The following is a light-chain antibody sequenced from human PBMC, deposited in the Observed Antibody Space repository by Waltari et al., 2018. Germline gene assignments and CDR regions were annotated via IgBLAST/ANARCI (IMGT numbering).Light chain of an antibody. CDR1: GSNIRAGSD. CDR3: QSYDTSLSVV. J-gene: IGLJ2*01. Sequence: QSVLTQPPSVSGAPGQRVTISCTGGGSNIRAGSDLHWYRQLPGKAPELLIYGVNNRPSGVPDRFFGSLSGTSASLAITGLQAEDEADYYCQSYDTSLSVVFGGGTKLTV. CDR2: GVN. V-gene: IGLV1-40*01.